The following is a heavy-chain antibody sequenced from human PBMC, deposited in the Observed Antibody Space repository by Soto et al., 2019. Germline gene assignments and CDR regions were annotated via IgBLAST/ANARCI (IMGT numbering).Heavy chain of an antibody. CDR2: IYYSGST. V-gene: IGHV4-59*01. Sequence: PSETLSLTCTVSGGSISSYYWSWIRQPPGKGLEWIGYIYYSGSTNYNPSLKSRVTISVDTSKNQFSLKLSSVTAADTAVYFCARLDIVVVPGGIGDSGYGLGAFDIWGQGTMVTVSS. CDR3: ARLDIVVVPGGIGDSGYGLGAFDI. J-gene: IGHJ3*02. D-gene: IGHD2-2*02. CDR1: GGSISSYY.